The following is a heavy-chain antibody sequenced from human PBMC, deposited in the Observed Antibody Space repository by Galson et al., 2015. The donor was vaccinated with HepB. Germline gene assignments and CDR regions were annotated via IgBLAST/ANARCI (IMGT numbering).Heavy chain of an antibody. CDR1: GFTFSSYA. V-gene: IGHV3-23*01. CDR2: ISGSGGST. Sequence: SLRLSCAASGFTFSSYAMSWVRQAPGKGLEWVSAISGSGGSTYYADSVKGRFTISRDNSKNTLYLQMNSLRAEDTAVYYCARGPGVDLGYVDYWGQGTLVTVSS. D-gene: IGHD2-2*01. J-gene: IGHJ4*02. CDR3: ARGPGVDLGYVDY.